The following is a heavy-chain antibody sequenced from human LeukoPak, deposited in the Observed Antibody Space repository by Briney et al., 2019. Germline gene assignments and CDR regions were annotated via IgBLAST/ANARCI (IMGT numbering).Heavy chain of an antibody. D-gene: IGHD6-19*01. V-gene: IGHV3-30*02. CDR2: IRYDGGNK. CDR3: ARDSSGWYYHY. Sequence: GRSLRLSCAASGFTFSTYGMHWVRQAPGKGLEWVAFIRYDGGNKRYADSVKGRFTISRDNSKNTLYVQMNSLRAEDTAVYYCARDSSGWYYHYWGQGTLVTVSS. CDR1: GFTFSTYG. J-gene: IGHJ4*02.